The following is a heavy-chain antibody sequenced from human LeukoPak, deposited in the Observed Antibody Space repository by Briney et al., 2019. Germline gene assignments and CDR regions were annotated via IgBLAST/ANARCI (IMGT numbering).Heavy chain of an antibody. D-gene: IGHD3-3*01. J-gene: IGHJ3*02. CDR3: ARHRSYYDFWSGYVADDAFDI. CDR1: GGSISSYY. Sequence: SETLSLTCTVSGGSISSYYWSWIRQPAGKGLEWIGYIYYSGSTNYNPSLKSRVTISVDTSKNQFSLKLSSVTAADTAVYYCARHRSYYDFWSGYVADDAFDIWGQGTMVTVSS. V-gene: IGHV4-59*08. CDR2: IYYSGST.